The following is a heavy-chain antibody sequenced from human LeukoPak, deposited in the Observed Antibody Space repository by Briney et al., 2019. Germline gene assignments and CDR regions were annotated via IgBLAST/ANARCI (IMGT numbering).Heavy chain of an antibody. CDR1: GGTFSSYA. Sequence: GASVKVSCKASGGTFSSYAINWVRQAPGQGLEWMGGIIPIFGTANYAQKFQDRVTITADESTSTAYMELSRLRSEDTAIYYCASRLYCSNTRCRNFPFAYWGQGTLVTVFS. CDR2: IIPIFGTA. J-gene: IGHJ4*02. CDR3: ASRLYCSNTRCRNFPFAY. V-gene: IGHV1-69*01. D-gene: IGHD2-2*01.